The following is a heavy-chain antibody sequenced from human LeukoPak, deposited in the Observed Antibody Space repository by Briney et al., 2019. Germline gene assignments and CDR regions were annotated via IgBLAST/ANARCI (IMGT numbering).Heavy chain of an antibody. CDR1: GFTFSSYA. Sequence: TGGSLRLSCAASGFTFSSYAMSWVRQAPGKGLEWVSAISGSGGSTYYVDSVKGRFTISRDNSKNTLYLQMNSLRAEDTAVYYCAMNYYGSGSSAGGYYYYYGMDVWGQGTTVTVSS. V-gene: IGHV3-23*01. D-gene: IGHD3-10*01. CDR3: AMNYYGSGSSAGGYYYYYGMDV. CDR2: ISGSGGST. J-gene: IGHJ6*02.